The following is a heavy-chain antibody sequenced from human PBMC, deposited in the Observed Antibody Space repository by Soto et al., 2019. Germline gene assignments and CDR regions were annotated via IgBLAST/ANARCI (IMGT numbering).Heavy chain of an antibody. CDR2: TYFRSKWYN. D-gene: IGHD5-12*01. V-gene: IGHV6-1*01. CDR3: AKGDNLGPKTGYAFDP. CDR1: GDSVSSNTAS. Sequence: HSQTLSLTCAISGDSVSSNTASWNWIRQSPSRGLEWLGRTYFRSKWYNDYAVSVKSRIIINPDTSNNQFSLQLNSVTPEDTAVYFCAKGDNLGPKTGYAFDPWGQGIMVTVS. J-gene: IGHJ5*02.